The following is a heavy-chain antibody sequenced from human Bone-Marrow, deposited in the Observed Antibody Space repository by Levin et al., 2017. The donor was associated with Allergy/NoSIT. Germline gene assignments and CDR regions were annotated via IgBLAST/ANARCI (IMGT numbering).Heavy chain of an antibody. CDR2: IYYTGST. V-gene: IGHV4-59*01. CDR3: ARDSWGYYDRSGYDYYFDY. Sequence: WGPILKPPGKGLAWIGYIYYTGSTNYNPSLKSRVTISVDTSKNQFSLKLRSVTAADTAVYYCARDSWGYYDRSGYDYYFDYWGQGSLVTVSS. D-gene: IGHD3-22*01. J-gene: IGHJ4*02.